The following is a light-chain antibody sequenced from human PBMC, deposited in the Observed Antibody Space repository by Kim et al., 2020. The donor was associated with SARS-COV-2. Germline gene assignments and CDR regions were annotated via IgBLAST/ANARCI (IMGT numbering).Light chain of an antibody. CDR3: QQYHNWPET. CDR1: QRVSSN. J-gene: IGKJ1*01. CDR2: GAS. V-gene: IGKV3D-15*01. Sequence: EIVMTQSPATLSVSPGERATLSCRASQRVSSNLAWYQQKPGQAPRLLIYGASTRATGIPARFSGSGSGTEFTLTISSLQSEDFAVYYCQQYHNWPETFGQGTKVDIK.